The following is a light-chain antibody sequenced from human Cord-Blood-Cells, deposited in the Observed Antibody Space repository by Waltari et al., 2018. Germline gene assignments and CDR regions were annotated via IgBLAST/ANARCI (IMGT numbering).Light chain of an antibody. V-gene: IGKV1-39*01. Sequence: DLQMPKSQYSLSASVGDRVPITCRAIQSISSYLNWYQQKPGKAPKLLIYAASSLQSGVPSRFSGSGSGTDFTLTISSLQPEDFATYYCQQSYSTPITFGQGTRLEIK. CDR2: AAS. CDR1: QSISSY. CDR3: QQSYSTPIT. J-gene: IGKJ5*01.